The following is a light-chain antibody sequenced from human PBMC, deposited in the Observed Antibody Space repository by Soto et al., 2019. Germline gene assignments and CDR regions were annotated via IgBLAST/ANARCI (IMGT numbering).Light chain of an antibody. CDR2: DAS. CDR3: QQRSSWPLLT. CDR1: QSVINY. Sequence: EIVLTQSPATLSLSPGERATLSCMASQSVINYLAWFQQKPGQAPRLLIYDASNRATGIPARFSGSGSGTDFTLTISSLEPEDFAVYYCQQRSSWPLLTFGGGTKVEI. V-gene: IGKV3-11*01. J-gene: IGKJ4*01.